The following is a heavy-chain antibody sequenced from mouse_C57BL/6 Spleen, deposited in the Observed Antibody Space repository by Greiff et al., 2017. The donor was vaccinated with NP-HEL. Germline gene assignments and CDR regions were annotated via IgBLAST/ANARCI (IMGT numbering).Heavy chain of an antibody. CDR1: GYTFTSYW. CDR2: IHPNSGST. D-gene: IGHD1-1*01. CDR3: ARGECLRSPFDD. V-gene: IGHV1-64*01. Sequence: QVQLQQPGAELVKPGASVKLSCKASGYTFTSYWMHWVKQRPGQGLEWIGMIHPNSGSTNYNEKFKSKATLTVDKSSSTAYMQLSSLTSEDSAVYYCARGECLRSPFDDWGKGTTLTVSS. J-gene: IGHJ2*01.